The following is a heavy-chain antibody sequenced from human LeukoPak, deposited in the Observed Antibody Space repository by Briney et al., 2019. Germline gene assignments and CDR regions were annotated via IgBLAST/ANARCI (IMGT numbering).Heavy chain of an antibody. Sequence: PSETLSLTCTVSGGSISSYYWSWIRQPPGKGLEWIGYIYYSGSTNYNPSLKSRVTISVDTSKNQFSLKLSSVTAADTAVYYCARDKVVAASLYYYYGMDVWGQGTTVTVSS. CDR2: IYYSGST. V-gene: IGHV4-59*01. CDR3: ARDKVVAASLYYYYGMDV. J-gene: IGHJ6*02. CDR1: GGSISSYY. D-gene: IGHD2-15*01.